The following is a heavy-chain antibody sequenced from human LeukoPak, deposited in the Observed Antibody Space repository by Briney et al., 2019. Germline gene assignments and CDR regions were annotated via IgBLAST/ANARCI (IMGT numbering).Heavy chain of an antibody. Sequence: ASVKVSCKASGYTFTGYYMHWVRQAPGQGLEWMGWINPNSGGTNYAQKFQGRVTMTRDTSISTAYMELSRLRSDDTAVYYCARGSSSSWYRREGSHYYYYMDVWGKGTTVTVSS. V-gene: IGHV1-2*02. J-gene: IGHJ6*03. CDR1: GYTFTGYY. CDR2: INPNSGGT. CDR3: ARGSSSSWYRREGSHYYYYMDV. D-gene: IGHD6-13*01.